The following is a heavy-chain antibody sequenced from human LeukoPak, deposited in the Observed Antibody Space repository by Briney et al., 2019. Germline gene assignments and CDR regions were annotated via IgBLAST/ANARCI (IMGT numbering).Heavy chain of an antibody. D-gene: IGHD2-15*01. J-gene: IGHJ4*02. Sequence: ASVKISCKASGDTFIPYTFSWVRQAPGQGLEWIGRIIPSLDVANYAHKFQGRVTLSVDRDTATTYMEVTSLRSEDTAIYYCARDHCSPGTCLGGHWGQGTLVTVSS. CDR3: ARDHCSPGTCLGGH. V-gene: IGHV1-69*04. CDR1: GDTFIPYT. CDR2: IIPSLDVA.